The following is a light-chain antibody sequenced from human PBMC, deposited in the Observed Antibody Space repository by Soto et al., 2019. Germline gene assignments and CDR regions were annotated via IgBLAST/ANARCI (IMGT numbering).Light chain of an antibody. Sequence: QSVLTQPPSVSGAPGQTVTISCTGTSSNIGAGFDVHWYQQLPGAAPKLLIYANTDRPSGVPARFSGSKSVTSASLAITGLQPEDEADYFCLSYDTSLRRVFGGGTKLTVL. V-gene: IGLV1-40*01. CDR2: ANT. J-gene: IGLJ3*02. CDR1: SSNIGAGFD. CDR3: LSYDTSLRRV.